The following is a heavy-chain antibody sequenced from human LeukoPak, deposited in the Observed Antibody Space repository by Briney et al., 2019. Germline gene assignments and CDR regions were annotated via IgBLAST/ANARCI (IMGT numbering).Heavy chain of an antibody. CDR3: AREWYSSNYYYGMDV. D-gene: IGHD6-19*01. Sequence: SETLSLTCTVSGGSISSYYWSWIRQPPGKGLEWIGYIYYSGSTNYNPSLKSRVTISVDTSKNQFSLKLGSVTAADTAVYYCAREWYSSNYYYGMDVWGQGTTVTVSS. CDR2: IYYSGST. J-gene: IGHJ6*02. CDR1: GGSISSYY. V-gene: IGHV4-59*12.